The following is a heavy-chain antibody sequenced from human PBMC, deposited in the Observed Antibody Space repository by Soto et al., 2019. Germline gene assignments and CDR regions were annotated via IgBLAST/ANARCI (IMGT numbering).Heavy chain of an antibody. V-gene: IGHV1-69*13. Sequence: SVKVSCKASGGTFSSYAISWVRQAPGQGLEWMGGIIPIFGTANYAQKFQGRVTITADESTSTAYMELSSLRSEDTAVYYCASTIFGVVIMVYYYGMDVWGQGITVTVYS. CDR2: IIPIFGTA. CDR3: ASTIFGVVIMVYYYGMDV. D-gene: IGHD3-3*01. J-gene: IGHJ6*02. CDR1: GGTFSSYA.